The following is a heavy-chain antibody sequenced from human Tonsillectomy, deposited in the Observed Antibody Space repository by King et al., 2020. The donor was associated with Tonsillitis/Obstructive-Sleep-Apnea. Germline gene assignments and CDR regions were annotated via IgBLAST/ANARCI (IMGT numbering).Heavy chain of an antibody. J-gene: IGHJ4*02. CDR3: AKEPLWFEELALNSDY. CDR2: ISASGGST. CDR1: GFIFSSYA. D-gene: IGHD3-10*01. V-gene: IGHV3-23*04. Sequence: VQLVESGGGLVQPGGSLRLSCAASGFIFSSYAMSWVRQAPGKGLEWVSAISASGGSTYYADSVKGRFTISRDNSKNTLYLQMNSLRADDTAVYYCAKEPLWFEELALNSDYGGQGTLVTVSS.